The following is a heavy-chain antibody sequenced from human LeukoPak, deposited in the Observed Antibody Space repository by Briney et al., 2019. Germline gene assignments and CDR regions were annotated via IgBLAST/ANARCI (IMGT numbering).Heavy chain of an antibody. CDR2: IIPIFGTA. D-gene: IGHD5-12*01. CDR3: ARGGYDLSYDVAYYFDY. J-gene: IGHJ4*02. V-gene: IGHV1-69*13. Sequence: ASVKVSCKASGGTFSSYAISWVRQAPGQGLEWMGGIIPIFGTANYTQKFQGRVTITADESTSTAYMELSSLRSEDTAVYYCARGGYDLSYDVAYYFDYWGQGTLVTASS. CDR1: GGTFSSYA.